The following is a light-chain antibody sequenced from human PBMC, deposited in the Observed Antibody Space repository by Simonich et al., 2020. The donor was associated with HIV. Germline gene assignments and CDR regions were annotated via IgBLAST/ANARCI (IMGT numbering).Light chain of an antibody. CDR1: QSIRTY. CDR3: QQYNNWPQT. CDR2: AAS. Sequence: DIQLTQSPSFLSASVGERVTITCRASQSIRTYLSWYQQKPGKARKLLIYAASSLQSGGPSRFSGSGSGTDFTLTISSLQPEDFAVYYCQQYNNWPQTFGQGTKVEIK. J-gene: IGKJ1*01. V-gene: IGKV1-39*02.